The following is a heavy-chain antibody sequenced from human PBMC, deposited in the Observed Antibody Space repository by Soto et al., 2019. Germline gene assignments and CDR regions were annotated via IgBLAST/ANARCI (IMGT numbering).Heavy chain of an antibody. V-gene: IGHV1-69*02. Sequence: GASVKVSCKASGGTFSSYTISWVRQAPGRGLEWMGRIIPILGIANYAQKFQGRVTITADKSTSTAYMELSSLRSEDTAVYYGARQMTPWPHWFAPRGQGTLVPVSS. CDR3: ARQMTPWPHWFAP. CDR2: IIPILGIA. J-gene: IGHJ5*02. D-gene: IGHD2-15*01. CDR1: GGTFSSYT.